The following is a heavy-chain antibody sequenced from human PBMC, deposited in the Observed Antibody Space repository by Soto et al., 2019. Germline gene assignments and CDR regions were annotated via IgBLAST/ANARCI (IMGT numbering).Heavy chain of an antibody. CDR1: GLTFSRYA. V-gene: IGHV3-23*01. CDR3: AGRITVAGTLAY. J-gene: IGHJ4*02. CDR2: ISGGGGST. Sequence: EVQLLESGGGLVQPGGSLRLSCAASGLTFSRYAMSWVRQAPGKGLEWVSAISGGGGSTFYADSVKGRFTISRDNSKNTLFLQMNSLRSEDTAVYYCAGRITVAGTLAYWGQGTLVTVSS. D-gene: IGHD6-19*01.